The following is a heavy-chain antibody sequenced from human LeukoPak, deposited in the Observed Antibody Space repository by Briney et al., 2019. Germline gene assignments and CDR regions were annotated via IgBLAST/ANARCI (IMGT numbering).Heavy chain of an antibody. V-gene: IGHV3-23*01. CDR3: AKDLGDTMVRGVIISYYYYYMDV. D-gene: IGHD3-10*01. CDR2: ISGSGGST. CDR1: GFTFSSYA. Sequence: GGSLRLSCAASGFTFSSYAMSWVRQAPGKGLEWVPAISGSGGSTYYADSVKGRFTISRDNSKNTLYLQMNSLRAEDTAVYYCAKDLGDTMVRGVIISYYYYYMDVWGKGTTVTVSS. J-gene: IGHJ6*03.